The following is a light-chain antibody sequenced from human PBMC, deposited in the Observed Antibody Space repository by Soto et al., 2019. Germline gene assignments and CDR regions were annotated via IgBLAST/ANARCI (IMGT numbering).Light chain of an antibody. CDR1: QSVSSSF. Sequence: EIVLTQSPGTLSLSPGERATLSCRASQSVSSSFLAWYQQKPGQAPRLLIYGASTRATGIPDKFSGSGSGKDFTLTISRLEPEDFAVYYCQQYDSSPWTFGQGPKVEIK. V-gene: IGKV3-20*01. CDR2: GAS. J-gene: IGKJ1*01. CDR3: QQYDSSPWT.